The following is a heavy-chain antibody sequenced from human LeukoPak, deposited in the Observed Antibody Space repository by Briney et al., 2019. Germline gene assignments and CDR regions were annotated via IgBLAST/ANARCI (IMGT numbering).Heavy chain of an antibody. CDR1: GFPFSSYA. J-gene: IGHJ3*01. CDR2: ISGSGDST. V-gene: IGHV3-23*01. CDR3: AKLQSGSQLGAFDV. D-gene: IGHD1-26*01. Sequence: PGGSLRLSCAASGFPFSSYAMSWVRQAPGKGLGWVSAISGSGDSTYYADSVKGRFTISRDNSKNTLYLQMNSLRAEDTAVYYCAKLQSGSQLGAFDVWGQGTMVTVSS.